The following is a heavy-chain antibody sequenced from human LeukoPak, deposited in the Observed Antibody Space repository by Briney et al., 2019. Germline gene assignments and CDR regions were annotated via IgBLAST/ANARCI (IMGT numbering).Heavy chain of an antibody. CDR2: ISGSGTGT. D-gene: IGHD6-13*01. CDR3: SNLYSTNY. V-gene: IGHV3-23*01. CDR1: GFTFTGYV. Sequence: GGSLRLSCAVSGFTFTGYVMSWVRQAPGMGLEWVSGISGSGTGTYYADSVRGRFTISRDNSKNTLYLQMNSLRVEDTAVYYCSNLYSTNYWGQGTLVTVSS. J-gene: IGHJ4*02.